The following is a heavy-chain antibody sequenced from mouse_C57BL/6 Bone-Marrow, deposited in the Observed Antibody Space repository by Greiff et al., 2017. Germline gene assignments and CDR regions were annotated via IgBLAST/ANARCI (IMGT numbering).Heavy chain of an antibody. CDR3: ARGRAYYSNYGRGLFAY. Sequence: EVQLQQSGPELVKPGASVKISCKASGYSFTDYNMNWVKQSNGKSLEWIGVINPNYGTTSYNQKFKGKATLTVDQYSSTAYMQLNSLTSEDSAVYYCARGRAYYSNYGRGLFAYWGQGTLVTVSA. CDR1: GYSFTDYN. V-gene: IGHV1-39*01. J-gene: IGHJ3*01. CDR2: INPNYGTT. D-gene: IGHD2-5*01.